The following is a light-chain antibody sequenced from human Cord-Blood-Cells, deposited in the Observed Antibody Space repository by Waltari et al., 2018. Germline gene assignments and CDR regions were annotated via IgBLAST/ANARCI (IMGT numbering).Light chain of an antibody. CDR1: SSNIGAGYD. CDR3: QSYDSSLSGSV. CDR2: GTS. Sequence: QSVLTQPPSVSWAPGQRVTISCTGSSSNIGAGYDVHWYQQLPGTAPKLLIYGTSNRPSGVPDRFSGSKSGTSASLAITGLQAEDEADYYCQSYDSSLSGSVFGGGTKLTVL. V-gene: IGLV1-40*01. J-gene: IGLJ3*02.